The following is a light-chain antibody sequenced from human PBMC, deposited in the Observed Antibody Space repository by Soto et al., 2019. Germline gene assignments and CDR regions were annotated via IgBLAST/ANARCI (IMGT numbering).Light chain of an antibody. CDR2: AAS. J-gene: IGKJ1*01. CDR3: QQSTITPRT. CDR1: QSSGSY. Sequence: DIQMTQSPSSLSASVGDRVTITCRAGQSSGSYVNWYQQRPGKAPKLLIYAASTLQSGVPSRFSGSGSGTDFTLTISSLQPEDSATYYCQQSTITPRTFGQGTKVDIK. V-gene: IGKV1-39*01.